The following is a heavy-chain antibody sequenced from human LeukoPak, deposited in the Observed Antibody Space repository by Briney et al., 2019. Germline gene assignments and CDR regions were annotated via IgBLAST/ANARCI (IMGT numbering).Heavy chain of an antibody. CDR3: AKDVGKWESLHFFDY. Sequence: GGSLRLSCAASGFIFSNYHMNWVRQAPEKGLEWVSYISSGSGTISYADSVKGRFTISRDNAKNSLYLQMNSLRGDDTAVYYCAKDVGKWESLHFFDYWGQGTLVTVSS. J-gene: IGHJ4*02. V-gene: IGHV3-48*01. CDR2: ISSGSGTI. CDR1: GFIFSNYH. D-gene: IGHD1-26*01.